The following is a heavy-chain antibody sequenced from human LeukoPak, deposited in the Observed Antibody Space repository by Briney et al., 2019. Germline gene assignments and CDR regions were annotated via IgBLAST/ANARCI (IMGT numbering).Heavy chain of an antibody. V-gene: IGHV4-30-4*08. Sequence: SQTLSLTCTVSGGSISSGDYYWSWIRQPPGKGLEWIGYIYYSGSTYYNPSLKSRVTISVDTSKNQFSLKLSSVTAADTAVYYCARHLIIKVGAGDAFDIWGQGTMVTVSS. CDR3: ARHLIIKVGAGDAFDI. J-gene: IGHJ3*02. D-gene: IGHD1-26*01. CDR2: IYYSGST. CDR1: GGSISSGDYY.